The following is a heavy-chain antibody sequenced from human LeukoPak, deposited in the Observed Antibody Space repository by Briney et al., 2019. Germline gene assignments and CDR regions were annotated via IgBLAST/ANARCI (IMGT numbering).Heavy chain of an antibody. CDR1: GFTFSTSA. CDR2: ISSTSDYI. CDR3: ARAVVVPGGAPYFDY. V-gene: IGHV3-21*01. D-gene: IGHD3-10*01. Sequence: PGGSLRLSCAASGFTFSTSAMSWVRQAPGKGLEWVSSISSTSDYIFYADSVKGRFTISRDNAKNSLYLQINSLRAEDTAVFYCARAVVVPGGAPYFDYWGQGTLVTVSS. J-gene: IGHJ4*02.